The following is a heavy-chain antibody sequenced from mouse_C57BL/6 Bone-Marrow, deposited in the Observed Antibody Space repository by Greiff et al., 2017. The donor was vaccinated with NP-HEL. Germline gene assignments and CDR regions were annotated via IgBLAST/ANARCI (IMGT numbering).Heavy chain of an antibody. CDR1: GYTFTIYW. Sequence: QVQLQQPGAELVKPGASVKLSCKASGYTFTIYWMHWVKQRPGQGLEWIGMIHPNSGSTNYNEKFKSKATLTVDKSSSTAYMQLSSLTSEDSAVYYCAPPLGSYYFDYWGQGTTLTVSS. V-gene: IGHV1-64*01. D-gene: IGHD4-1*01. J-gene: IGHJ2*01. CDR3: APPLGSYYFDY. CDR2: IHPNSGST.